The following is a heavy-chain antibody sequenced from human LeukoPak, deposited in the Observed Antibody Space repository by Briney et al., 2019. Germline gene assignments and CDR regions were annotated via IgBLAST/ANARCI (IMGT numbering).Heavy chain of an antibody. J-gene: IGHJ5*02. CDR3: ARERLWFGENYGNNWFDP. Sequence: SETLSLTCTVSGGSFSTYYWSWIRQPAGKGLEWIGRIYTSGSTNYNPSLKSRVTMSVDTSKNQFSLKLSSVTAADTAVYYCARERLWFGENYGNNWFDPWGQGTLVTVSS. V-gene: IGHV4-4*07. CDR2: IYTSGST. D-gene: IGHD3-10*01. CDR1: GGSFSTYY.